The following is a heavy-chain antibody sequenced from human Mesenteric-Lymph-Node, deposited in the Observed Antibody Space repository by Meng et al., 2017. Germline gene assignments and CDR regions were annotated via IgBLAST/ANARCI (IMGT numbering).Heavy chain of an antibody. CDR2: IYSGGST. D-gene: IGHD5-12*01. Sequence: GESLKISCAASGISISDSYMSWVRQASGKGLEYVSVIYSGGSTYYADSVKGRFTISRDNSKNTLFLQMNSLRAEDTAVYYCARVDVERYYYAMDVWGQGTTVTVSS. CDR3: ARVDVERYYYAMDV. V-gene: IGHV3-66*02. CDR1: GISISDSY. J-gene: IGHJ6*02.